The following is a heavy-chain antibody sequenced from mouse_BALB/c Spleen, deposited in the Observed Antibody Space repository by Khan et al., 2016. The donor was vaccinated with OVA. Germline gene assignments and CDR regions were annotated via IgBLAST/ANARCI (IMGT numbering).Heavy chain of an antibody. CDR3: AREWAAWFPD. V-gene: IGHV1-77*01. CDR1: GYTFTDYN. Sequence: VQLQQSGAELARPGASVKLSCKTSGYTFTDYNIHWMRQRTGQGLEWIGEIYPGSDNTFYNEKFRGKATLTADKSSSTAYMQLSSLTSEDSAVYFCAREWAAWFPDWGQGTLVTVSA. CDR2: IYPGSDNT. J-gene: IGHJ3*01.